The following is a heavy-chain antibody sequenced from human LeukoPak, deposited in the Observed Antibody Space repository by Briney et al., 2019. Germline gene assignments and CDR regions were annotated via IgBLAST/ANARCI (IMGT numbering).Heavy chain of an antibody. V-gene: IGHV4-34*01. CDR2: INHSGST. CDR3: ARHRSKWLQSSFDY. J-gene: IGHJ4*02. D-gene: IGHD5-24*01. CDR1: GGSFSGYY. Sequence: SETLSLTCAVYGGSFSGYYWSWIRQPPGKGLEWIGEINHSGSTNYNPSLKSRVTISVDTAKNQFSLKLNSVTAADTAVYYCARHRSKWLQSSFDYWGQGTLVTVSS.